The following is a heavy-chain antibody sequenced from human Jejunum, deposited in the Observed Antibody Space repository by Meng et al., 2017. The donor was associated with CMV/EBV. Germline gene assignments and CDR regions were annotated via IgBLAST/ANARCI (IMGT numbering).Heavy chain of an antibody. V-gene: IGHV3-33*06. CDR1: GFIFSNYG. CDR2: ISSDGSNE. Sequence: CAASGFIFSNYGMHWVRQAPGKGLEWVAIISSDGSNEHYADSVKGRFAISRDNSKNTLYLQLNSLRVEDTGVYYCAKGCTTFCYYIDYWGRGTLVTVSS. J-gene: IGHJ4*02. D-gene: IGHD2/OR15-2a*01. CDR3: AKGCTTFCYYIDY.